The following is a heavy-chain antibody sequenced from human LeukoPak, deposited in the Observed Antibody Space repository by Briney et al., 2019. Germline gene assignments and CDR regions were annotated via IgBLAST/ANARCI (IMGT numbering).Heavy chain of an antibody. V-gene: IGHV4-39*01. J-gene: IGHJ5*02. CDR1: GGSISSSSYY. D-gene: IGHD4-17*01. CDR2: IYYSGIT. CDR3: AGRWGDDYGDFGGVSWFDP. Sequence: MTSETLSLTCTVSGGSISSSSYYWGWIRQPPGKGLEWIGSIYYSGITYYNPSLNSRVTISVDTSKNQFSLKLSSVTAADTAVYYCAGRWGDDYGDFGGVSWFDPWGQGTLVTVSS.